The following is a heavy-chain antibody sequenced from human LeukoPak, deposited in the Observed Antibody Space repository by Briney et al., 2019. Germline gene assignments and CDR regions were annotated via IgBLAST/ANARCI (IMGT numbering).Heavy chain of an antibody. J-gene: IGHJ4*02. Sequence: PSETLSLTCTVSGGSISSSSYYWGWIRQPPGTGLEWIGSIYYSGSTYYNPSLKSRVTISVDTSKNQFSLKLSSVTAADTAVYYCASLCGYYGSGSYHDFDYWGQGTLVTVSS. CDR1: GGSISSSSYY. V-gene: IGHV4-39*01. CDR2: IYYSGST. D-gene: IGHD3-10*01. CDR3: ASLCGYYGSGSYHDFDY.